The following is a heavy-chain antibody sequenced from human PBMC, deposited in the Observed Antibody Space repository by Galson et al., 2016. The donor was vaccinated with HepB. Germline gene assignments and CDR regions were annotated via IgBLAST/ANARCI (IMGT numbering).Heavy chain of an antibody. D-gene: IGHD7-27*01. CDR3: ARSYLLGRGFGS. Sequence: CAISGDSVSSISAGWYWIRQSPSRGLEWLGRTYYRSKWHFDYAESVKSRITINPDTAKNQFSLQLNSVTPEDTAIYYCARSYLLGRGFGSWGQGTLVTVSS. CDR2: TYYRSKWHF. CDR1: GDSVSSISAG. J-gene: IGHJ4*02. V-gene: IGHV6-1*01.